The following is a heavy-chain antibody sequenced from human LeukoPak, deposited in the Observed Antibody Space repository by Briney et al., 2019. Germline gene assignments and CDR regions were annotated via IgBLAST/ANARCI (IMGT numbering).Heavy chain of an antibody. J-gene: IGHJ4*02. CDR3: ASLNNDDY. Sequence: GGSLRLSCAASGFTFSNYWMSWVRQAPGKGLEWVANIKNDGNKKYYVDSVKGRFTISRDNAKNSLYLQMNSLRVEDTAVYYCASLNNDDYWGQGTLVTVPS. CDR1: GFTFSNYW. D-gene: IGHD1-1*01. V-gene: IGHV3-7*01. CDR2: IKNDGNKK.